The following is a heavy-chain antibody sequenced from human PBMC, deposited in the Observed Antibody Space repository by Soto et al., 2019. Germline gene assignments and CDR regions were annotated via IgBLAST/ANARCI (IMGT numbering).Heavy chain of an antibody. J-gene: IGHJ5*02. Sequence: ASVKVSCNASGYTFTSYDINWVRPATGQGLEWMGWMNPNSGNTGYAQKFQGRVTMTRNTSISTAYMELSSLRSEDTAVYYCARGQGVLGEEGYFDGLYHNNWFDPWGQGTLVTVSS. V-gene: IGHV1-8*01. CDR1: GYTFTSYD. CDR3: ARGQGVLGEEGYFDGLYHNNWFDP. CDR2: MNPNSGNT. D-gene: IGHD3-9*01.